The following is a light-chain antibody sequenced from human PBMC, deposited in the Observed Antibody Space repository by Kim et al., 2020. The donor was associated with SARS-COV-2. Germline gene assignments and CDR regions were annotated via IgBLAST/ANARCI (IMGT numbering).Light chain of an antibody. Sequence: ASVGDRFTITCRASQGINNDLAWYQQKPGKVPKVLIYAASALQSGVPSRFSGSGSGTDFTLTISSLQPEDVGTYYCQKYNGAPWTFGQGTKVDIK. CDR1: QGINND. CDR3: QKYNGAPWT. CDR2: AAS. J-gene: IGKJ1*01. V-gene: IGKV1-27*01.